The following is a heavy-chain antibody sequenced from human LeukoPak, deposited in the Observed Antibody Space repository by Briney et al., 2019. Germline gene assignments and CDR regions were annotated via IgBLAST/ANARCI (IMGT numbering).Heavy chain of an antibody. Sequence: SETLSLTCTVSGGSISSYYWSWIRQPAGKGLEWIGRIYTSGSTNYNPSLKSRVTMSVDTSKNQFSLKLGSVTAADTAVYYCARTYNWNYVTSFDYWGQGTLVTVSS. D-gene: IGHD1-7*01. CDR2: IYTSGST. J-gene: IGHJ4*02. CDR3: ARTYNWNYVTSFDY. CDR1: GGSISSYY. V-gene: IGHV4-4*07.